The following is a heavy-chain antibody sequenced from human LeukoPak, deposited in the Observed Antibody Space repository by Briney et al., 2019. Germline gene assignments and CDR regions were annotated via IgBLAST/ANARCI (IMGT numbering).Heavy chain of an antibody. D-gene: IGHD3-22*01. CDR1: GYTFTSYY. CDR2: INPSGGST. V-gene: IGHV1-46*01. J-gene: IGHJ4*02. CDR3: ARALYDSSGYYSRWDY. Sequence: GASVKVSCKASGYTFTSYYMHWVRQAPGQGLEWMGIINPSGGSTSCAQKFQGRVTMTRDTSTSTVYMELSSLRSEDTAVYYCARALYDSSGYYSRWDYWGQGTLVTVSS.